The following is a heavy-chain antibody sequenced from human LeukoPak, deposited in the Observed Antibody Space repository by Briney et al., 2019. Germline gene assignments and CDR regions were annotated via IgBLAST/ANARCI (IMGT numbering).Heavy chain of an antibody. Sequence: SQTLSLTCTVSGGSISSGDYYWSWIRQPPGKGLEWIGYIYYSGSTYYNPSLKSRVTISVDTSKNQFSLKLSSVTAADTTVYYCARARIPALWGLVEGSVWYDPWGQGTLVTVSS. CDR2: IYYSGST. J-gene: IGHJ5*02. D-gene: IGHD2/OR15-2a*01. CDR1: GGSISSGDYY. V-gene: IGHV4-30-4*08. CDR3: ARARIPALWGLVEGSVWYDP.